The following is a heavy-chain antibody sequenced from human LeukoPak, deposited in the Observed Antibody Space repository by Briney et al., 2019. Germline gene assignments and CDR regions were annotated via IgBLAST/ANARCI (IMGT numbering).Heavy chain of an antibody. V-gene: IGHV4-34*01. CDR3: ARGRLRYHGASWFDP. D-gene: IGHD2-2*01. CDR2: INHSGST. J-gene: IGHJ5*02. CDR1: GGSFSGYY. Sequence: SETLSRTCAVYGGSFSGYYWSWIRQPPGKGLEWIGEINHSGSTNYNPSLKSRVTISVDTSKNQFSLKLSSVTAADTAVYYCARGRLRYHGASWFDPWGQGTLVTVSS.